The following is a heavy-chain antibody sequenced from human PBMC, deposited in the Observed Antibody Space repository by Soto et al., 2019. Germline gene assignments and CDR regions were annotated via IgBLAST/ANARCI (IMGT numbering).Heavy chain of an antibody. V-gene: IGHV3-30*03. CDR2: ISYDGNGK. Sequence: SLRLSFAASGFTFSTYGMHWVRQAPGKGLEWVALISYDGNGKYFADSVKGRFTISRDNSKNTLYLQMNSLTTEDTAVYYCATDICAGSPIPAKSSYWGQVTPVT. CDR3: ATDICAGSPIPAKSSY. D-gene: IGHD3-10*02. J-gene: IGHJ4*02. CDR1: GFTFSTYG.